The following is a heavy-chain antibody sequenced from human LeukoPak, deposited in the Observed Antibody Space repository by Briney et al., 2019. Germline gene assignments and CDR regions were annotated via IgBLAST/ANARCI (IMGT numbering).Heavy chain of an antibody. CDR2: ISAYNGNT. J-gene: IGHJ4*02. CDR1: GYTFTSYG. CDR3: ARYESPAGRFDY. D-gene: IGHD2-15*01. V-gene: IGHV1-18*01. Sequence: ASVKVSCKASGYTFTSYGNSWVRHAPGQGLEWMGWISAYNGNTNHAQKLQGRVTMTTDTSTSTAYMELRSLRSDDTAVYYCARYESPAGRFDYWGQGTLVSVSS.